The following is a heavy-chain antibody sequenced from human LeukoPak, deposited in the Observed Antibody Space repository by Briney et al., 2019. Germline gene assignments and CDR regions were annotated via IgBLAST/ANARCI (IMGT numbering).Heavy chain of an antibody. D-gene: IGHD3-10*01. CDR3: TTGGPYGSGSYYPGPFDY. V-gene: IGHV3-15*01. Sequence: GGSLRLSCAASGFTFSNAWMSWVRQAPGKGLEWVGRIKSKTDGGTTDYAAPVKGRFTISRDDSKNTLYLQMNSLKTEDTAVYYCTTGGPYGSGSYYPGPFDYWGQGTLVTVSS. CDR1: GFTFSNAW. CDR2: IKSKTDGGTT. J-gene: IGHJ4*02.